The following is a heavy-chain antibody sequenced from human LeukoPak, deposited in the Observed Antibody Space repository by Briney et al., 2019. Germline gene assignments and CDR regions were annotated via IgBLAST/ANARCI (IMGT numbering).Heavy chain of an antibody. CDR2: IYTSGST. D-gene: IGHD3-22*01. V-gene: IGHV4-61*02. CDR3: AREGGGYYYDSSGYYDY. J-gene: IGHJ4*02. CDR1: GGSISSGSYY. Sequence: SQTLSLTCTVSGGSISSGSYYWSWIRQPAGKGLEWIGRIYTSGSTNYSPSLKSRVTISVDTSKNQFSLKLSSVTAADTAVYYCAREGGGYYYDSSGYYDYWGQGTLVTVSS.